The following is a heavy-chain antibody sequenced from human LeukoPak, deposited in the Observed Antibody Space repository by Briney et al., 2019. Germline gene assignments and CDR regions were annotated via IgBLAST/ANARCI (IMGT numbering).Heavy chain of an antibody. CDR3: AKGFGYSYDYASDI. Sequence: SGESLGLSCAASGFTFSSYAMTWVRQAPGKGLEWVSSISGSGGSTYYADSVTGRFTIYRDNSKNTVHLQMNSPRAEDTAVYYCAKGFGYSYDYASDIWGQGTMVTVSS. D-gene: IGHD5-18*01. V-gene: IGHV3-23*01. J-gene: IGHJ3*02. CDR2: ISGSGGST. CDR1: GFTFSSYA.